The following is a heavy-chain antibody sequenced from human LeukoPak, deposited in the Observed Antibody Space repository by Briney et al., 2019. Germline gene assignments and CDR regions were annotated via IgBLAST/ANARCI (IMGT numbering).Heavy chain of an antibody. V-gene: IGHV1-8*01. D-gene: IGHD3-3*01. CDR1: GYTFTSYD. CDR3: AKREEARYDFWSGYYRYDAFDI. CDR2: MNPNSGNT. Sequence: GSVKVSCKASGYTFTSYDINWVRQATGQGLEWMGWMNPNSGNTGYAQKFQGRATMTRNTSISTAYMELSSLRSEDTAVYYCAKREEARYDFWSGYYRYDAFDIWGQGTMVTVSS. J-gene: IGHJ3*02.